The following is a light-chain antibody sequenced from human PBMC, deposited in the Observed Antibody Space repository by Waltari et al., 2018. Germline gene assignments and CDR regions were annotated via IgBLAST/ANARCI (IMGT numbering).Light chain of an antibody. Sequence: QSALTQPRSVSGSPGQSVTISCTGTSRDVGPYDPLSWYQQSPGKAPKLMIYDVSKRPSGVPSRFSGSKSGNTASLTISGLQAEDEADYYCCSYAGAYTYVFGTGTKVTVL. CDR3: CSYAGAYTYV. CDR2: DVS. J-gene: IGLJ1*01. CDR1: SRDVGPYDP. V-gene: IGLV2-11*01.